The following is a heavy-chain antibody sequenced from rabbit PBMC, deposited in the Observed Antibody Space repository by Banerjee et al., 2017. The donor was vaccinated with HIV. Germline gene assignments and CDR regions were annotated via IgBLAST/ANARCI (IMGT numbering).Heavy chain of an antibody. Sequence: QEQLTETGGGLVQPGGSLTLSCKASGIDFTNYYISWVRQAPGKGLEWIGIIYAAKGSTDYASWVNGRFTISKTSSTTVTLQMTSLTAADTATYFCARDLANVIGWNFGLWGQGTLVTVS. D-gene: IGHD1-1*01. J-gene: IGHJ4*01. CDR1: GIDFTNYY. CDR3: ARDLANVIGWNFGL. CDR2: IYAAKGST. V-gene: IGHV1S45*01.